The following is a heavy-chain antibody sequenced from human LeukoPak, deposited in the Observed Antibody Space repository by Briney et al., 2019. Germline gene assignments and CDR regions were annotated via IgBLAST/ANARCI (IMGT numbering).Heavy chain of an antibody. CDR2: ISSSSSTI. CDR1: GFTFSSYS. J-gene: IGHJ4*02. CDR3: ARGYYDSSGYYEVFDY. Sequence: PGGSLRLSCAASGFTFSSYSMNWVRQAPGKGLEWVSYISSSSSTIYYADSVKGRFTISRDNAKNSLYLQMNSLRAEDTAVYYCARGYYDSSGYYEVFDYWGQGTLVTVSS. V-gene: IGHV3-48*01. D-gene: IGHD3-22*01.